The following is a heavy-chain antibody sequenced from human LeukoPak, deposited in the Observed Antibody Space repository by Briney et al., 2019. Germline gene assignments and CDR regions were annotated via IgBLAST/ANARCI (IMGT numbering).Heavy chain of an antibody. CDR3: ASNHSRSAFDI. V-gene: IGHV3-11*04. J-gene: IGHJ3*02. D-gene: IGHD1-14*01. Sequence: GGSLRLSCAASGFTFSDYYMSWIRQAPGKGLECVSYISSSGSTIYYADSVKGRFTISRDNAKNSLYLQMNSLRAEDTAVYYCASNHSRSAFDIWGQGTMVTVSS. CDR2: ISSSGSTI. CDR1: GFTFSDYY.